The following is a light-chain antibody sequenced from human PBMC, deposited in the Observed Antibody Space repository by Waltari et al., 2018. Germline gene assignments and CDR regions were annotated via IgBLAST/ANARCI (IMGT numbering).Light chain of an antibody. CDR1: QSISTY. CDR2: TAS. CDR3: QQSYSTPYT. J-gene: IGKJ2*01. V-gene: IGKV1-39*01. Sequence: DIQMTQSPSSLSASVGDRVTIPCRASQSISTYLNWYQQKPGKAPKLLIYTASSLQSGIPSTFSGSGSGTDFTLTISSLQPEDVATYYCQQSYSTPYTFGRGTKLEI.